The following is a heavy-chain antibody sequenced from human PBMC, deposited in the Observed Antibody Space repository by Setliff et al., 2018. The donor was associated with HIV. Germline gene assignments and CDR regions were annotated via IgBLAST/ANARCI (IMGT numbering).Heavy chain of an antibody. V-gene: IGHV1-46*01. CDR2: IYPSDGST. CDR1: GYTFTGYF. D-gene: IGHD2-15*01. J-gene: IGHJ4*02. CDR3: ARQDIILDY. Sequence: ASVKVSCKASGYTFTGYFIHWVRLAPGQGLEWMGIIYPSDGSTNYAQKFQGRVTMTRDTSASTIYMELSSLRSEDTAVYYCARQDIILDYWSQGTLVTVSS.